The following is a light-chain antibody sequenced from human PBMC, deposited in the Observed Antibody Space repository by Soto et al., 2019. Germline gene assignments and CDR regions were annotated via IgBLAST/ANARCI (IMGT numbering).Light chain of an antibody. CDR3: QQYGSSPRFT. J-gene: IGKJ3*01. Sequence: EIVLTQSPGTLSLSPGERATLACRASQSVRSSYLAWYQQKPGQAPRLLIYGASTRATGIPDRFSGIGSGTDFTLTISRLEPEDFAVYYCQQYGSSPRFTFGPGTKVDIK. V-gene: IGKV3-20*01. CDR2: GAS. CDR1: QSVRSSY.